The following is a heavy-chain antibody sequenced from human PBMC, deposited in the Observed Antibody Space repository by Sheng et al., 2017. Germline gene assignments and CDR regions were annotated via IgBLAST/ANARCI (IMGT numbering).Heavy chain of an antibody. CDR1: GFTFSDYY. J-gene: IGHJ4*02. V-gene: IGHV3-11*04. CDR2: ISSSGSTI. Sequence: QVQLVESGGGLVKPGGSLRLSCAASGFTFSDYYMSWIRQAPGKGLEWVSYISSSGSTIYYADSVKGRFTISRDNAKNSLYLQMNSLRAEDTAVYYCARVLHYDFWSGYQKKYYFDYWGQGTLVTVSS. CDR3: ARVLHYDFWSGYQKKYYFDY. D-gene: IGHD3-3*01.